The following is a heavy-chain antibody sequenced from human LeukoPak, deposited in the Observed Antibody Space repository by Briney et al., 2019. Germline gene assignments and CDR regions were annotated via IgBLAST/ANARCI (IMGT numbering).Heavy chain of an antibody. CDR3: ARATAKGNYYHGMDV. V-gene: IGHV1-69*06. CDR2: IIPMFGTT. J-gene: IGHJ6*04. Sequence: SVKVSCKASGGTLWSYAMSWVRQAPGQGLEWMGGIIPMFGTTNCAQKFQGRVTIGADTSTNTAYVEVRGLRSEDTAVYYCARATAKGNYYHGMDVWGKGTTVSVSS. D-gene: IGHD2-21*02. CDR1: GGTLWSYA.